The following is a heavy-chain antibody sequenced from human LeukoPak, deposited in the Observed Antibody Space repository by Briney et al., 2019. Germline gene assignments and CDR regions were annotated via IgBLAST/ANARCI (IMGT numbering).Heavy chain of an antibody. J-gene: IGHJ6*03. CDR3: ARVRLVTLYYYMDV. Sequence: ASVKVSCKASGYTFTSYDINWVRQATGQGLEWMGWMNPNSGNTGYAQKFQGRVTITRNTSISTAYMELSSLRSEDTAVYYCARVRLVTLYYYMDVWGKGTTVTISS. V-gene: IGHV1-8*03. CDR1: GYTFTSYD. CDR2: MNPNSGNT. D-gene: IGHD3-9*01.